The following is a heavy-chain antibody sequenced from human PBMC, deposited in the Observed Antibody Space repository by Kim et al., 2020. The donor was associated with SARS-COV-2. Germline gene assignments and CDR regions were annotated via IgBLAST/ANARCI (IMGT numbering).Heavy chain of an antibody. Sequence: SETLSLTCAVYGGSFSGYYWSWIRQPPGKGLEWIGEINHSGSTNYNPSLKSRVTISVDTSKNQFSLKLSSVTAADTAVYYCARRPLGSSPSTFFDYWGQG. D-gene: IGHD6-13*01. CDR3: ARRPLGSSPSTFFDY. CDR1: GGSFSGYY. CDR2: INHSGST. V-gene: IGHV4-34*01. J-gene: IGHJ4*02.